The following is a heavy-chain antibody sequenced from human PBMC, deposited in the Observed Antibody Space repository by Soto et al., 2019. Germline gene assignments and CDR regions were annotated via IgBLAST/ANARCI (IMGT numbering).Heavy chain of an antibody. V-gene: IGHV4-38-2*01. CDR1: GYSISSGYY. Sequence: PSETLSLTCAVSGYSISSGYYWGWIRQPPGKGLEWIGSIYHSGSTYYNPSLKSRVTISVDTSKNQFSLKLSSVTAADTAVYYCASGFLGAMLVVWDWYFDIWGRGTLVTVSS. J-gene: IGHJ2*01. CDR2: IYHSGST. D-gene: IGHD3-22*01. CDR3: ASGFLGAMLVVWDWYFDI.